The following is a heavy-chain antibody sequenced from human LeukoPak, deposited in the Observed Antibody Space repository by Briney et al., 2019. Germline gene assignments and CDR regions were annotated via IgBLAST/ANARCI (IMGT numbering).Heavy chain of an antibody. CDR2: ISYSGTT. CDR3: ARELNDSSGYYGGFDY. D-gene: IGHD3-22*01. J-gene: IGHJ4*02. Sequence: SETLSLTSTVSGVSISSSYYYWGWIRQPPGKGLEWIGSISYSGTTYYNPSLKSRVIISVDTSKNQFSLKLSSVTAADTAVYYCARELNDSSGYYGGFDYWGQGTLVTVSS. CDR1: GVSISSSYYY. V-gene: IGHV4-39*07.